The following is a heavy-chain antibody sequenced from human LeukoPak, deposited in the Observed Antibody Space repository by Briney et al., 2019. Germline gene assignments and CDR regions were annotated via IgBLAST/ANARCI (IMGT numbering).Heavy chain of an antibody. V-gene: IGHV3-48*01. D-gene: IGHD3-10*01. CDR2: ISTSSSTI. CDR1: GFTFSSYS. Sequence: GGSLRLSCAASGFTFSSYSMNWVRQAPGKGLEWVSYISTSSSTIYYADSVKGRFTISRDNAKKSLYLQMNSLRAEDTAVYYCAKLAKYFYGSETYYFFEHWGQGTPVTASS. CDR3: AKLAKYFYGSETYYFFEH. J-gene: IGHJ4*02.